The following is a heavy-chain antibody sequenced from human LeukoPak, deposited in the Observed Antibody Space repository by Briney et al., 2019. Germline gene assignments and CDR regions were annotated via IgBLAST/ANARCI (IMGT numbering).Heavy chain of an antibody. CDR2: ISSSSSYI. J-gene: IGHJ4*02. CDR1: GFTFSSYS. D-gene: IGHD6-13*01. Sequence: GGSLRLSCAASGFTFSSYSMNWVRQAPGKGLEWVSSISSSSSYIYYADSVKGRFTISRDNAKNSLYLQMNSLRAEDTAVYYCARDFRSSSCYHGYFDYWGQGTLVTVSS. CDR3: ARDFRSSSCYHGYFDY. V-gene: IGHV3-21*01.